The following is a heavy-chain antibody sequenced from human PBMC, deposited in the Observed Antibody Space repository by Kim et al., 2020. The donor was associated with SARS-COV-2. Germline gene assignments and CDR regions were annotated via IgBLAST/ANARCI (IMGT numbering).Heavy chain of an antibody. D-gene: IGHD6-13*01. CDR2: IIPIFGTA. V-gene: IGHV1-69*13. J-gene: IGHJ6*02. Sequence: SVKVSCKASGGTFSSYAISWVRQAPGQGLEWMGGIIPIFGTANYAQKFQGRVTITADESTSTAYMELSSLRSEDTAVYYCARGIAAAGTSPRGYYYYGMGVWGQGTTVTVSS. CDR1: GGTFSSYA. CDR3: ARGIAAAGTSPRGYYYYGMGV.